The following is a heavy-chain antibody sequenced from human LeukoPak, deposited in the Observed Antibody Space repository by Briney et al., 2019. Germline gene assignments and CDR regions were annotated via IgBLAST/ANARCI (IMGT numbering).Heavy chain of an antibody. Sequence: GGSLRLSCAVSGFIVSSFGMSWVRQAPGKGLEWISAISLNGETTSYADSVKGRFIISRDNSKNTLYLQLTSLRAEDTAVYYCVQGFSGGWYPYWGQGSLVSVSS. CDR1: GFIVSSFG. V-gene: IGHV3-23*01. CDR2: ISLNGETT. D-gene: IGHD6-19*01. J-gene: IGHJ4*02. CDR3: VQGFSGGWYPY.